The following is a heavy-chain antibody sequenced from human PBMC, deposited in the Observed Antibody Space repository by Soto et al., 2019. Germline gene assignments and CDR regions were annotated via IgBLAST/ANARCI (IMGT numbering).Heavy chain of an antibody. V-gene: IGHV5-51*01. CDR1: GYSFTSYW. Sequence: PGESLKISCKGSGYSFTSYWIGWVRQMPGKGLEWMGIIYPGDSDTRYSPSFQGQVTISADKSISTAYLQWSSLKASDTAMYYCASLLLAYCGGDCSAFDIWGQGPMVPVS. J-gene: IGHJ3*02. CDR2: IYPGDSDT. CDR3: ASLLLAYCGGDCSAFDI. D-gene: IGHD2-21*02.